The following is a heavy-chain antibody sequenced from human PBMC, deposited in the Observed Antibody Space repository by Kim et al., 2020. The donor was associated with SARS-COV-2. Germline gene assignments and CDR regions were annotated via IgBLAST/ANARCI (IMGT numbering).Heavy chain of an antibody. CDR3: ARDRSLTIFGVATEPYYFDY. J-gene: IGHJ4*02. Sequence: GGSLRLSCAASGFTFSSYSMNWVRQAPGKGLEWVSSISSSSSYIYYADSVKGRFTISRDNAKNSLYLQMNSLRAEDTAVYYCARDRSLTIFGVATEPYYFDYWGQGTLVTVSS. CDR2: ISSSSSYI. V-gene: IGHV3-21*01. D-gene: IGHD3-3*01. CDR1: GFTFSSYS.